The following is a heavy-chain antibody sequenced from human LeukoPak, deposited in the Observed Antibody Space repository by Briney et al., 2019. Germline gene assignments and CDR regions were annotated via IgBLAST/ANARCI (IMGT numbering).Heavy chain of an antibody. Sequence: SVKVSCKASGGTFNTYSITWVRQAPGQGLEWMGGIIPILDAADSAQKFQGRLTMSADKSTSTVYMELSSLRSEDTAIYFCARFPVRGYTYGSVIHHMDVWGQGTTVTVSS. V-gene: IGHV1-69*06. CDR2: IIPILDAA. D-gene: IGHD5-18*01. J-gene: IGHJ6*02. CDR1: GGTFNTYS. CDR3: ARFPVRGYTYGSVIHHMDV.